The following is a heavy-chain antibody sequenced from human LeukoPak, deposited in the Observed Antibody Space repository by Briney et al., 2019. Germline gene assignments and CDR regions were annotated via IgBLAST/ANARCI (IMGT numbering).Heavy chain of an antibody. CDR3: ARTRYYYNSRSYGAPYYFDY. J-gene: IGHJ4*02. CDR1: GGSFSGYY. CDR2: INHSGST. Sequence: SETLSLTCAVYGGSFSGYYWSWIRQPPGKGLEWIGEINHSGSTNYNPSLKSRVTKSVDTSKNQFSLKLSSVTAADTAVYYCARTRYYYNSRSYGAPYYFDYWGQGTLVTVSS. V-gene: IGHV4-34*01. D-gene: IGHD3-10*01.